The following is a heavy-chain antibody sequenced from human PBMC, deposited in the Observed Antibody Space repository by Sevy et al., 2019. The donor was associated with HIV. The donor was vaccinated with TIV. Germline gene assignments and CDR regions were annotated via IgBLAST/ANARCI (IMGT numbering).Heavy chain of an antibody. Sequence: GGSLRLSCAASGLTFRSHAMRWVRQAPGKGLEWVTVISYDGAVRYYGESVKGRFTVSRDNSKNTLYLQMNSLRPDDTAVYYCAREAGYSTKNDAFAFWGQWTMVTVSS. D-gene: IGHD2-8*01. V-gene: IGHV3-30-3*01. CDR3: AREAGYSTKNDAFAF. CDR1: GLTFRSHA. J-gene: IGHJ3*01. CDR2: ISYDGAVR.